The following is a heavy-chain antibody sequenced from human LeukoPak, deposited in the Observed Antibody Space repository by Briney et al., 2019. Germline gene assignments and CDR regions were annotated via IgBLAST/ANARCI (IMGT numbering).Heavy chain of an antibody. D-gene: IGHD4-23*01. V-gene: IGHV3-11*01. CDR3: ARDGKAPNDY. J-gene: IGHJ4*02. Sequence: PGGSLRLSCAAYGFTFSDYYMGWIRQAPGKGLAWISYISGSGDTIYYADSVKGRFTISRDNAKNSLYLQMNNLRVVDTAVYYCARDGKAPNDYWGQGTLVTVSS. CDR2: ISGSGDTI. CDR1: GFTFSDYY.